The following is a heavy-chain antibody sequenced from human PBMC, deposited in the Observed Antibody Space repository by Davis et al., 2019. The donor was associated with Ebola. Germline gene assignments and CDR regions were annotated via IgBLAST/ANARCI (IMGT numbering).Heavy chain of an antibody. CDR1: GYSFTSYW. Sequence: KVSCKGSGYSFTSYWISWVRQMPGKGLEWMGIINPVDSDTRYSPSFRGQVIISVDKSISTAYLEWSSLKASDTAMYYCARHLSWANGMDVWGQGTTVAVSS. CDR3: ARHLSWANGMDV. CDR2: INPVDSDT. J-gene: IGHJ6*02. D-gene: IGHD3-16*01. V-gene: IGHV5-51*01.